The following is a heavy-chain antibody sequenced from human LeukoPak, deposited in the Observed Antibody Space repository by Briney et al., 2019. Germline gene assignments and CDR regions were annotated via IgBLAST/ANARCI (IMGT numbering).Heavy chain of an antibody. CDR1: GYTFTSYG. J-gene: IGHJ6*03. D-gene: IGHD1-14*01. CDR3: ARDGLRLLRNYYYYYMDV. V-gene: IGHV1-18*01. CDR2: ISAYNGNT. Sequence: GASVKVSCKASGYTFTSYGISWVRQAPGQGLEWMGWISAYNGNTNYAQKLQGRVTMTTDTSTSTAYMELRSLRSDDTAVYYCARDGLRLLRNYYYYYMDVWGKGTTVTVSS.